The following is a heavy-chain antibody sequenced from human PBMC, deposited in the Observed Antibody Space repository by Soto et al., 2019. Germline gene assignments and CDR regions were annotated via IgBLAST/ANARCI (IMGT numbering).Heavy chain of an antibody. V-gene: IGHV4-31*03. CDR1: SDSMNSGGYY. D-gene: IGHD6-6*01. J-gene: IGHJ6*02. CDR3: ASRGVSSSGYYYYAMDF. CDR2: IYSNGDT. Sequence: SETLSLTCSVSSDSMNSGGYYWSWIRQHPGKGLEWIGYIYSNGDTYYNPSLKSRVTISVDTSKNQFSLNLTSVTAADTAVYYCASRGVSSSGYYYYAMDFWGQGTTVTVSS.